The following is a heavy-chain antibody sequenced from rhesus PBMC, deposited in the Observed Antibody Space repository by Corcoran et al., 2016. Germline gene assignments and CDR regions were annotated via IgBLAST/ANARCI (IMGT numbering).Heavy chain of an antibody. V-gene: IGHV4-65*01. CDR2: ISGSSGST. CDR3: ASGPANFDY. D-gene: IGHD6-19*01. CDR1: GGSVSSSNW. J-gene: IGHJ4*01. Sequence: QVQLQESGPGLVKPSETLSLTCAVSGGSVSSSNWWSWIRQPPGKGLEWIGHISGSSGSTYYNPSLKSRVTMSTDTSKNQCSLRLSSVTAADTAVYYCASGPANFDYWGQGVLVTVSS.